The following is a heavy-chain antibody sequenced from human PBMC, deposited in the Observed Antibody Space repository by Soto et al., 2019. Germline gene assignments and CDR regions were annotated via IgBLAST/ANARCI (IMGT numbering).Heavy chain of an antibody. CDR1: GGTFSSYA. CDR3: AREGNYGDYLESFDR. J-gene: IGHJ5*02. CDR2: IIPIFGTA. D-gene: IGHD4-17*01. V-gene: IGHV1-69*01. Sequence: QVQLVQSGAEVKKPGSSVKVSCKAPGGTFSSYAISWVRQAPGQGLEWMGGIIPIFGTANYAQKFQGRVTITADESTSTAYMELSSLRSEDTAVYYCAREGNYGDYLESFDRWGQGTLVTVSS.